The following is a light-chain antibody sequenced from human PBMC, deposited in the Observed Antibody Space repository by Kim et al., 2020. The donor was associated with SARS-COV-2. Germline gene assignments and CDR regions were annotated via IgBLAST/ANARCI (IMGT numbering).Light chain of an antibody. J-gene: IGKJ4*01. Sequence: SASVGDRVTVTCRASQSISSHLSWYQQKSGKAPKLLIYAASRLQGGVPSRFSGSGSGTDFTLTIISLQPEDFATYYCQQSYSVPLTFGGGTKLEI. V-gene: IGKV1-39*01. CDR1: QSISSH. CDR3: QQSYSVPLT. CDR2: AAS.